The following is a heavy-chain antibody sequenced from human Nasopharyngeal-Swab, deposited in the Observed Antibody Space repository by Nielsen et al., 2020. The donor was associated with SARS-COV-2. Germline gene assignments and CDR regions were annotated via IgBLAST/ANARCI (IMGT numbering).Heavy chain of an antibody. CDR2: IYYSGST. J-gene: IGHJ4*02. D-gene: IGHD3-10*01. Sequence: SETLSLTCTVSGGSISSGGYYWSWIRQHPGKGLEWIGYIYYSGSTYYNPSLKSRVTISVDTSKNQFSLKLSSVTAADTAVYYCARQGTLLWFGESLGPPDYWGQGTLVTVSS. CDR1: GGSISSGGYY. V-gene: IGHV4-31*03. CDR3: ARQGTLLWFGESLGPPDY.